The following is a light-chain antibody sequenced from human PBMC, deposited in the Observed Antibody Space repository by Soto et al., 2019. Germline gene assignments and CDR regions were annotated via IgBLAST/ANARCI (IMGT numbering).Light chain of an antibody. CDR3: QSFASSLSVPVV. CDR1: SSHFGTGYH. Sequence: QSALTQPPSVSGAPGQGVTISCTGSSSHFGTGYHVHWYQQLPGTAPKLLIYDNNNRPSGVPDRFSGSKSGTSASLAITGLQAEDEADYYCQSFASSLSVPVVFGGGTKVTVL. V-gene: IGLV1-40*01. CDR2: DNN. J-gene: IGLJ2*01.